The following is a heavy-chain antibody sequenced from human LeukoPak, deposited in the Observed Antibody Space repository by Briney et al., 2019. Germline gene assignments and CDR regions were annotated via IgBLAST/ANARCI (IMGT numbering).Heavy chain of an antibody. V-gene: IGHV4-34*01. CDR1: GGSFSGYY. Sequence: PSETLSLTCAVYGGSFSGYYWSWIRQPPGKGLEWIGEINHSGSTNYNPSLKSRVTISVDTSKNQFSLKLSSVTAADTAVYYCARAKAARDFDIWGQGTMVTVSS. D-gene: IGHD6-13*01. J-gene: IGHJ3*02. CDR3: ARAKAARDFDI. CDR2: INHSGST.